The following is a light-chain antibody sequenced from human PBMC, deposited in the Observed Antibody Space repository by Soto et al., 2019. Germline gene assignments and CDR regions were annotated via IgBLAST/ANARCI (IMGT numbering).Light chain of an antibody. CDR1: QSVSSNY. CDR3: QQYGSSPWT. J-gene: IGKJ1*01. Sequence: EIVLTQSPGTLSLSPGERATLSCRASQSVSSNYLAWYQQKPGQAPRLLIYGASSRATGIPDRFSGSGSGTDFTLTITRLEPEDFAVYYCQQYGSSPWTFGQGTK. V-gene: IGKV3-20*01. CDR2: GAS.